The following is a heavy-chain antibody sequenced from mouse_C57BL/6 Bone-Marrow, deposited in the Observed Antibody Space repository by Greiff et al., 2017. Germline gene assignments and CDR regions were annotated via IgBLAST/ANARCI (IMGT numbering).Heavy chain of an antibody. CDR1: GYTFTSYG. CDR2: IYPRSGNT. CDR3: DGYDDY. D-gene: IGHD2-2*01. J-gene: IGHJ2*01. V-gene: IGHV1-81*01. Sequence: VQLQQSGAELARPGASVKLSCKASGYTFTSYGISWVKQRTGQGLEWIGEIYPRSGNTYYNEKFKGKATLTADKSSSTAYMERRSLTSEDSAVYFCDGYDDYWGQGTTLTVSS.